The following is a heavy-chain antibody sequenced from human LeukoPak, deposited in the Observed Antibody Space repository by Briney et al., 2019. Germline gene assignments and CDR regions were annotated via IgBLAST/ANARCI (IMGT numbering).Heavy chain of an antibody. V-gene: IGHV3-21*01. CDR1: GFTFSSYS. CDR2: ISSSSSYI. CDR3: ARDVFTMGFADYYGMDV. J-gene: IGHJ6*02. Sequence: GGSLRLSCAASGFTFSSYSMNWVRQAPGKGLEWVSSISSSSSYIYYADSVKGRFTISRDNAKNSLYLQMNSLRAEDTAVYYCARDVFTMGFADYYGMDVWGQGTTVTVSS. D-gene: IGHD3-10*01.